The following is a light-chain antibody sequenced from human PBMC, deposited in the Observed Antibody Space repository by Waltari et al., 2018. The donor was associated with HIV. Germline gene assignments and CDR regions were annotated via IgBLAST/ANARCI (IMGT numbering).Light chain of an antibody. V-gene: IGKV3-15*01. CDR1: QSVASN. Sequence: EIVMTQSPATLSVSPGERATLSCRASQSVASNLAWYQHQPGRAPRLLLYGASTRATGSPARFSGRGSGREFTLTISTLQSEDFAVYYCQQYNNWPPITFGQGTRLEIK. J-gene: IGKJ5*01. CDR2: GAS. CDR3: QQYNNWPPIT.